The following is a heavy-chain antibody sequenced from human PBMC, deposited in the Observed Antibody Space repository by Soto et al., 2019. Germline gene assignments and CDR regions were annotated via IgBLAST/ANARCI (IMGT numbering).Heavy chain of an antibody. J-gene: IGHJ3*02. CDR2: ISYDGSNK. V-gene: IGHV3-30*18. CDR1: GFTFSSYG. D-gene: IGHD3-9*01. Sequence: PGGSLRLSCAASGFTFSSYGMHWVRQAPGKGLEWVAVISYDGSNKYYADSVKGRFTISRDNSKNTLYLQMNSLRAEDTAVYYCANYDILTGYPLLGTDAFDIWGQGTMVTVSS. CDR3: ANYDILTGYPLLGTDAFDI.